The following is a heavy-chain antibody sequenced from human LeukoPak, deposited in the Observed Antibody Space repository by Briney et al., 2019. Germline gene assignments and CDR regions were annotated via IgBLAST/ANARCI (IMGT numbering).Heavy chain of an antibody. CDR1: GGSISSSSYY. V-gene: IGHV4-39*01. D-gene: IGHD3-9*01. CDR3: ARQGILTGYYKYYFDY. J-gene: IGHJ4*02. CDR2: IYYSGST. Sequence: SETLSLTCTVSGGSISSSSYYWGWIRQPPGKGLEWIGSIYYSGSTYYNPSLKSRVTISVDTSKNQFSLKLSSVTAADTAVYYCARQGILTGYYKYYFDYWGQGTLVTVSS.